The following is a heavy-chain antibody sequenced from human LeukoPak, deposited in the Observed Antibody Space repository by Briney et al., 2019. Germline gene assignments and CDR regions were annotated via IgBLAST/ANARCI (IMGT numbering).Heavy chain of an antibody. J-gene: IGHJ4*02. CDR3: ARMHCSGGSCYFDY. V-gene: IGHV4-59*01. CDR1: GGSISSYY. D-gene: IGHD2-15*01. Sequence: PSETLSLTCTVSGGSISSYYWSWIRQPPGKGLEWIGYIYYSGSTNYNPSLKSRVTISVDTSKNQFSLKLSSVTAADTAVYYCARMHCSGGSCYFDYWGQGTLVTVSS. CDR2: IYYSGST.